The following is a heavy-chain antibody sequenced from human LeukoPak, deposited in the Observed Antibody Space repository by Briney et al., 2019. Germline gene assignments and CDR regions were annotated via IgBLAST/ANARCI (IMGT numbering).Heavy chain of an antibody. Sequence: ASVKVSCKASGYTFTSYDINWVRQATGQGLEWMGWMNPNSGNTGYAQKFQGRVTMTRNTSINTAYMELSGLRSEDTAIYYCARGVGIVSTISKKHSDDWGQGTLVTVSS. J-gene: IGHJ4*02. CDR2: MNPNSGNT. CDR3: ARGVGIVSTISKKHSDD. V-gene: IGHV1-8*01. D-gene: IGHD5/OR15-5a*01. CDR1: GYTFTSYD.